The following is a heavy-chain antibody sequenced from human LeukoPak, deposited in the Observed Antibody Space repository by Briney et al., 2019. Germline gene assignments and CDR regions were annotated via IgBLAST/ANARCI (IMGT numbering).Heavy chain of an antibody. CDR2: IWYDGSNK. CDR3: ATLRSDSSGWYYFDY. J-gene: IGHJ4*02. V-gene: IGHV3-30*02. D-gene: IGHD6-19*01. Sequence: PGGSLRLSCAASGFTFRNYGMHWVRQAPGKGLEWVALIWYDGSNKYYADSVKGRFTISRDNSKNVLYLQMNSLRTEDTAVYYCATLRSDSSGWYYFDYWGQGTLVTVSS. CDR1: GFTFRNYG.